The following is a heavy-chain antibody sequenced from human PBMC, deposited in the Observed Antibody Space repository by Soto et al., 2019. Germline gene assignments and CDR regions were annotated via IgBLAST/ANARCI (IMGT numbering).Heavy chain of an antibody. CDR2: ISYDGSNK. CDR3: ANLPFSSSRADLVDY. J-gene: IGHJ4*02. CDR1: GFTFSSYG. Sequence: GGSLRLSCAASGFTFSSYGMHWVRQAPGKGLEWVAVISYDGSNKYYADSVKGRFTISRDNSKNTLYLQMNSLRAEDTAVYYCANLPFSSSRADLVDYWGQGTLVTVSS. V-gene: IGHV3-30*18. D-gene: IGHD6-13*01.